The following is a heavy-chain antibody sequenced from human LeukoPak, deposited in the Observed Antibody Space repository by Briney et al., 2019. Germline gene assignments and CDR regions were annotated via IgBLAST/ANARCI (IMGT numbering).Heavy chain of an antibody. J-gene: IGHJ4*02. V-gene: IGHV3-30*18. CDR2: ISYDGSNK. CDR1: GFTFSSYG. D-gene: IGHD4-17*01. Sequence: GRSLRLSCAASGFTFSSYGMHWVRQAPGKGLEWVAVISYDGSNKYYADSVKGRFTISRDNSKNTLYLQMNSLRAGDTAVYYCAKQVGDYGDYVADYWGQGTLVTVSS. CDR3: AKQVGDYGDYVADY.